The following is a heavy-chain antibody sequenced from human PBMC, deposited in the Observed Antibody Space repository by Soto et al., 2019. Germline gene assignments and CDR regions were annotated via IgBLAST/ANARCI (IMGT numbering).Heavy chain of an antibody. CDR3: ARQIYDSDTGPNFQYYFDS. CDR2: INTDNGDA. Sequence: ASVKVSCKASGYTFTSYSIHWVRQAPGQGLEWIGWINTDNGDAKYSQKFQGRVTVTRDTSATTAYMEVSSLRASDTAMYYCARQIYDSDTGPNFQYYFDSWGQGTPVTVSS. D-gene: IGHD3-22*01. V-gene: IGHV1-3*04. CDR1: GYTFTSYS. J-gene: IGHJ4*02.